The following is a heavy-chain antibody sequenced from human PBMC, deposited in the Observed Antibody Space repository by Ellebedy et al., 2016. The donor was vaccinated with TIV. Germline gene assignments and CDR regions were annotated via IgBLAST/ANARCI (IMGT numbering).Heavy chain of an antibody. Sequence: ASVKVSCXASGYTFTSYGISWVRQAPGQGLEWMGWISAYNGNTNYAQKLQGRVTMTIDTSTSTAYMELRSLKSDDTAVYYCARDPDWLTAGTAFDYWGQGTLVTVSS. V-gene: IGHV1-18*01. J-gene: IGHJ4*02. CDR1: GYTFTSYG. CDR2: ISAYNGNT. D-gene: IGHD3-9*01. CDR3: ARDPDWLTAGTAFDY.